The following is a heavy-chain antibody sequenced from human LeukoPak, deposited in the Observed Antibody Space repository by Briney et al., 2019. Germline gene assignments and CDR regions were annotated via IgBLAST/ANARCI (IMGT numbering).Heavy chain of an antibody. CDR1: GFTFRSFW. D-gene: IGHD6-13*01. CDR3: ARDLAGPSDY. CDR2: ISIDGSST. Sequence: PGGSLRLSCVVSGFTFRSFWMHWVRQAPGKGLVWVSRISIDGSSTSYADSVKGRFTISRDNAKSTLYLQMNSLRAEDTAVYYCARDLAGPSDYWGQGTLVTVSS. V-gene: IGHV3-74*01. J-gene: IGHJ4*02.